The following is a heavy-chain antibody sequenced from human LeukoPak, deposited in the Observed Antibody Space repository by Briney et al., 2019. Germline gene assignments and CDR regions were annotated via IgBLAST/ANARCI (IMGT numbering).Heavy chain of an antibody. Sequence: PGGSLRLSCAASGFTFSSYARSWVRQAPGKGLEWVSAISGSGGSTYYADSVKGRFTISRDNSKNTLYLQMNSLRAEDTAVYYCAKVSGLRYFDWLLATPVGLDYWGQGTLVTVSS. CDR3: AKVSGLRYFDWLLATPVGLDY. D-gene: IGHD3-9*01. CDR1: GFTFSSYA. J-gene: IGHJ4*02. CDR2: ISGSGGST. V-gene: IGHV3-23*01.